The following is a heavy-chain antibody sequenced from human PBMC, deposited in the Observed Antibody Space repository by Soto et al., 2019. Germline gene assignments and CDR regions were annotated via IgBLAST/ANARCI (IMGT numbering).Heavy chain of an antibody. CDR3: AHRPSGWYLFDY. V-gene: IGHV2-5*01. D-gene: IGHD6-19*01. CDR2: IYWNDDN. J-gene: IGHJ4*02. Sequence: QITLKESGPTLVRPTQTLTLTCTFSGFSLSTSGLGVGWIRQPPGKALEWLALIYWNDDNRYSPSLKARLTITKDSSKNPVVLTMTNMDPVDTATYYCAHRPSGWYLFDYWCQGTLVTVSS. CDR1: GFSLSTSGLG.